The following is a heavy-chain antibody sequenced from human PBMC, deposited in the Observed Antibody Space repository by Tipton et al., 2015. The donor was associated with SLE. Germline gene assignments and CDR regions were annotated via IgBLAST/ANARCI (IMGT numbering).Heavy chain of an antibody. CDR1: GFTFDDYA. V-gene: IGHV3-9*03. Sequence: SLRLSCAASGFTFDDYAMHWVRQAPGKGLEWVSGISWNSGSIGYADSVKGRFTISRDNAKNSLYLQMNSLRAEDMALYYCAKGKQRLVGGALDIWGHGTMVPVSS. J-gene: IGHJ3*02. CDR3: AKGKQRLVGGALDI. CDR2: ISWNSGSI. D-gene: IGHD6-19*01.